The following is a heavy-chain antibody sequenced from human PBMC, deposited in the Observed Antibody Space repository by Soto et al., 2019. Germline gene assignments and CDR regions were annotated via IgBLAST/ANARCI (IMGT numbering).Heavy chain of an antibody. V-gene: IGHV1-3*01. Sequence: ASVKVSCKASGYTFTSYGIHWVRQAPGQRLEWTGWINAGNGNTKYSEKFQGRVTITRDTSASTAYLELSSLRSEDTAAYYCARDPDDSSAYYHHYYYGMDVWGQGTTVTVSS. CDR2: INAGNGNT. J-gene: IGHJ6*02. CDR1: GYTFTSYG. CDR3: ARDPDDSSAYYHHYYYGMDV. D-gene: IGHD3-22*01.